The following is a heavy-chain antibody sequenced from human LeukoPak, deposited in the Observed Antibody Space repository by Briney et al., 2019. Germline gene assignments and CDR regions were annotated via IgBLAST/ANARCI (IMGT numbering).Heavy chain of an antibody. D-gene: IGHD2-2*02. CDR2: ISSSSSYI. CDR3: ARGYVVVPAAIGVAVATRGADY. CDR1: GFTFSSYS. Sequence: KPGGSLRLSCAASGFTFSSYSMNWVRQAPGKGLEWVSSISSSSSYIYYADSVKGRFTISRDNAKNSLYLQMNSLRAEDTAVYYCARGYVVVPAAIGVAVATRGADYWGQGTLVTVSS. J-gene: IGHJ4*02. V-gene: IGHV3-21*01.